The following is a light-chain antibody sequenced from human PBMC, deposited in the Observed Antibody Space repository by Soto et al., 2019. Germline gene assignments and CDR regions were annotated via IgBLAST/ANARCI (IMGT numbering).Light chain of an antibody. V-gene: IGKV3-20*01. CDR1: QSVSANY. CDR3: HQYGSSPFT. CDR2: GAS. Sequence: EVVLTQSPATLSLSPGERATLSCRADQSVSANYLAWYQQKPGQAPRLLIYGASSRATGIPDRFSGSGSGTDFPLTISRLEPEDFAVFYFHQYGSSPFTFGPGTKVDIK. J-gene: IGKJ3*01.